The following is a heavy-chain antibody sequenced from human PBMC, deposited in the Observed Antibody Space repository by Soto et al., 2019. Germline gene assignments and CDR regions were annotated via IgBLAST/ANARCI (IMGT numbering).Heavy chain of an antibody. Sequence: PSETLSLTCSVSGGSISSSSYYWGWVRQPPGKGLEWIGEIYHSGSTNYNPSLKSRVTISVDRSKNQFSLKLSSVTAADTAVYYCARVPSPWGQGTLVTVSS. V-gene: IGHV4-39*07. CDR1: GGSISSSSYY. CDR3: ARVPSP. CDR2: IYHSGST. J-gene: IGHJ5*02.